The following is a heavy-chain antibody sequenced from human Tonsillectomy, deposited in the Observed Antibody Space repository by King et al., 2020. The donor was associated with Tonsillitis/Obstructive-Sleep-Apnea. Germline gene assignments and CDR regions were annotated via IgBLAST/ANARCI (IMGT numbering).Heavy chain of an antibody. CDR2: ISWNSGNI. D-gene: IGHD2-15*01. CDR1: GFTFDEYA. Sequence: VQLVESGGGLVQPGMSLRLSCAASGFTFDEYAMHWVRHGPGKGLEWVSCISWNSGNIADAESGKGRFTISREHAKNSLYLKMNSLRPEDTALYFCAKVGACFSSRSSSSLDVWGKGPTLTVSS. V-gene: IGHV3-9*01. J-gene: IGHJ6*04. CDR3: AKVGACFSSRSSSSLDV.